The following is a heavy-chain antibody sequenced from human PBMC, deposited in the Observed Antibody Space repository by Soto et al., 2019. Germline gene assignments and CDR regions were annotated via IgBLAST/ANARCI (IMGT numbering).Heavy chain of an antibody. CDR1: GYTFTSYG. V-gene: IGHV1-18*01. Sequence: ASVKVSCKASGYTFTSYGISWVRQAPGQGLEWMGWISAYNGNTNYAQKLQGRVTMTTDTSTSTAYMELRSLRSDDTAVYYCARGDSSARVINPGEYFQHWGQGTLVTVSS. CDR2: ISAYNGNT. D-gene: IGHD3-22*01. CDR3: ARGDSSARVINPGEYFQH. J-gene: IGHJ1*01.